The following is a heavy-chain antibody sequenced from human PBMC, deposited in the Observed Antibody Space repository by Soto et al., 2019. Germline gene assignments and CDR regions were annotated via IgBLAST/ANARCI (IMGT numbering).Heavy chain of an antibody. V-gene: IGHV4-4*07. Sequence: SETLSLTCTSSGDSVSNYDWTWIRQPAGKGLEWLGHIYPHGGPTYTPSLKSRVTLSLDTSNNQVSLNLASVTDMDTAVYCCARSYGSGRTYDHWGQGTLVTVSS. CDR3: ARSYGSGRTYDH. CDR1: GDSVSNYD. D-gene: IGHD3-10*01. CDR2: IYPHGGP. J-gene: IGHJ4*02.